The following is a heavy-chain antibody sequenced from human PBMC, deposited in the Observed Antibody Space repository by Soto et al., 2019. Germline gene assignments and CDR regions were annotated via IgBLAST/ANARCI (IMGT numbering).Heavy chain of an antibody. D-gene: IGHD2-2*01. J-gene: IGHJ6*02. Sequence: AAVKVPCKASGCTFNHYGIGWVRQAPGQGLEWMGWISAYNGNRHYAEKVQGRLNMTTDTSTSTADMELRSLRSDDTAVYFCARGGQECSSTRCAYIYDGMDVWGQGTTVTVSS. CDR1: GCTFNHYG. V-gene: IGHV1-18*01. CDR3: ARGGQECSSTRCAYIYDGMDV. CDR2: ISAYNGNR.